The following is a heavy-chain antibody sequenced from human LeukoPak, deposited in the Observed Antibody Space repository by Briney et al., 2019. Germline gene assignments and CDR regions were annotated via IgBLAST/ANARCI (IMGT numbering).Heavy chain of an antibody. CDR3: ARDGKGRYDFRENDY. Sequence: ASVTVSFKASGYNFIIYGITWVRQAPGQGLEWMGWISAYNGNSNYAENLQGRVTMTTDTSTNTAYLELRSLRSDDTAVYYCARDGKGRYDFRENDYWGQGTLVTVSS. D-gene: IGHD3-3*01. J-gene: IGHJ4*02. CDR1: GYNFIIYG. V-gene: IGHV1-18*01. CDR2: ISAYNGNS.